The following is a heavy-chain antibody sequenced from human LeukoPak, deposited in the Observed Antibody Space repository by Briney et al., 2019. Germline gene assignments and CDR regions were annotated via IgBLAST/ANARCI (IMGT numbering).Heavy chain of an antibody. J-gene: IGHJ6*03. D-gene: IGHD6-19*01. CDR1: GGTFSSYA. CDR2: IIPIFGTA. Sequence: GSSVEVSCKASGGTFSSYAISWVRQAPGQGLEWMGGIIPIFGTANYAQKFQGRVTITTDESTSTAYMELSSLRSEDTAVYYCARSEYSSGWDGFYYYMDVWGKGTTVTVSS. CDR3: ARSEYSSGWDGFYYYMDV. V-gene: IGHV1-69*05.